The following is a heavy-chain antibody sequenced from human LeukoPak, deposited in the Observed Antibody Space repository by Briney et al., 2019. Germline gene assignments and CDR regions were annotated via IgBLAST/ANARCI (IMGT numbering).Heavy chain of an antibody. D-gene: IGHD1-26*01. CDR1: GFTFSSYW. V-gene: IGHV3-7*01. CDR3: ARDKPRGSYYGSIFDS. CDR2: IRDDGGEI. Sequence: GGSLRLSCEASGFTFSSYWMSWVRQAPGKGLEWVANIRDDGGEIYYVDSVKGRFTISRDNAKSSLFLQMNNLRAEDAAVYYCARDKPRGSYYGSIFDSWGQGTLVTVSS. J-gene: IGHJ4*02.